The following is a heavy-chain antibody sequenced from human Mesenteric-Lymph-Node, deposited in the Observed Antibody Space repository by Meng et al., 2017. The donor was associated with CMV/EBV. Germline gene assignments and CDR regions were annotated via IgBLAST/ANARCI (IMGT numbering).Heavy chain of an antibody. Sequence: TFSSDTVSWVRQAPGQGLEWLGGSIPNSATKRVAQKFQSRIMITTGESTSAVYLDLSSLTSDDTAFYFCARSQPSYQYDNSGYSMDSWGQGTLVTVSS. J-gene: IGHJ5*01. CDR1: TFSSDT. CDR3: ARSQPSYQYDNSGYSMDS. V-gene: IGHV1-69*05. CDR2: SIPNSATK. D-gene: IGHD3-22*01.